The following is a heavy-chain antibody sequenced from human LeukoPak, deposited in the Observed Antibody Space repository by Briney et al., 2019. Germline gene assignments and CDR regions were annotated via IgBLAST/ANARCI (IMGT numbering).Heavy chain of an antibody. CDR3: ARGTATPVELYY. V-gene: IGHV1-8*03. J-gene: IGHJ4*02. CDR1: GYTFTSYD. CDR2: MNPNSGNT. D-gene: IGHD1-7*01. Sequence: ASVKVSCKASGYTFTSYDINWVRQATGQGLEWMGWMNPNSGNTGYAQKFQGRVTITRNTSISTAYMELSSLRSEDTAVYYCARGTATPVELYYWGQGTLVTVSS.